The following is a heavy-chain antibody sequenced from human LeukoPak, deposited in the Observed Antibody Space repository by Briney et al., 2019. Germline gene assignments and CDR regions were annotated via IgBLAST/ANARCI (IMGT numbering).Heavy chain of an antibody. V-gene: IGHV3-7*01. Sequence: GGSLRLSCAASGFTFSGYWMSWVRQAPGKGLEWVANIKPDGSERYYVDSVKGRFTISRDNAKNSLYLQMDSLRAEDTAVYYCARARGVDYWGRGTLVTVSS. D-gene: IGHD5-24*01. CDR2: IKPDGSER. CDR1: GFTFSGYW. J-gene: IGHJ4*02. CDR3: ARARGVDY.